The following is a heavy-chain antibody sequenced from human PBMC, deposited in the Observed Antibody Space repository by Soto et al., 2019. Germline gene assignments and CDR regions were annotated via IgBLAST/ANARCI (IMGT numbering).Heavy chain of an antibody. CDR3: ARDRWARITVVTPSFDY. CDR2: IWYDGSNK. J-gene: IGHJ4*02. Sequence: QVQLVESGGGVVQPGRSLRLSCAASGFTFSTYGMHWVRQAPGKGLEWVAVIWYDGSNKYYADSVKGRFTISRDNSKNTLYLQMNSLRAEDTAVYYCARDRWARITVVTPSFDYWGQGTLVTVSS. CDR1: GFTFSTYG. D-gene: IGHD2-15*01. V-gene: IGHV3-33*01.